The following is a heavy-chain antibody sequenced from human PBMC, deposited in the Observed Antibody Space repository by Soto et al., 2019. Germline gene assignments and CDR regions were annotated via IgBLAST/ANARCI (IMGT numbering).Heavy chain of an antibody. CDR3: AREGFVVVPTAIQDGHYYYGMDV. Sequence: ASVKVSCKASGYTFTGYYIHWVRQAPGQGLEWMGWINPNSGGTNYAQKFQGWVTMTRDTSISTAYMELSRLRSDDTAVYYCAREGFVVVPTAIQDGHYYYGMDVWGQGTTVTVSS. CDR2: INPNSGGT. D-gene: IGHD2-2*02. CDR1: GYTFTGYY. V-gene: IGHV1-2*04. J-gene: IGHJ6*02.